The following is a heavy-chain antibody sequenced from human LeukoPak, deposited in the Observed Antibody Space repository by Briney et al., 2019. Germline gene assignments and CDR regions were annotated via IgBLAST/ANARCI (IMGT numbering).Heavy chain of an antibody. V-gene: IGHV4-34*01. CDR1: GGSFSGYY. D-gene: IGHD4-23*01. CDR2: INHSGST. Sequence: PSETLSLTCAVYGGSFSGYYWSWIRQPPGKGLEWIGEINHSGSTNYNPSLKSRVTISVDTSKNQFSLKLSSVTAADTAVYYCARHIYGGFDCPFDYWGQGTLVTVSS. J-gene: IGHJ4*02. CDR3: ARHIYGGFDCPFDY.